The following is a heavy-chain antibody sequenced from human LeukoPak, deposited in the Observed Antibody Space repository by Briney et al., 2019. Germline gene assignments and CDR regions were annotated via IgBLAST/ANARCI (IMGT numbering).Heavy chain of an antibody. D-gene: IGHD3-10*01. CDR1: GGSISSGGYY. CDR2: IYYSGST. Sequence: SETLSLTCTVSGGSISSGGYYWSWIRQHPGKGLEWIGYIYYSGSTYYNPSLKSRVTISVDTSKNQFSLKLCSVTAADTAVYYCARGEAGSYYNPFDYCGQGTLVTVSS. V-gene: IGHV4-31*03. CDR3: ARGEAGSYYNPFDY. J-gene: IGHJ4*02.